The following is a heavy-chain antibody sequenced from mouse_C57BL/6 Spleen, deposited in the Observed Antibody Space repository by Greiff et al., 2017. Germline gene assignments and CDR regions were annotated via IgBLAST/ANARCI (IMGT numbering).Heavy chain of an antibody. V-gene: IGHV5-4*01. CDR2: ISDGGSYT. Sequence: EVQVVESGGGLVKPGGSLKLSCAASGFTFSSYAMSWVRQTPEKRLEWVATISDGGSYTYYPDNVKGRFTISRDNAKNNLYLQMSHLKSEDTAMYYWARSSAGAYWGQGTLVTVSA. CDR1: GFTFSSYA. J-gene: IGHJ3*01. D-gene: IGHD6-1*01. CDR3: ARSSAGAY.